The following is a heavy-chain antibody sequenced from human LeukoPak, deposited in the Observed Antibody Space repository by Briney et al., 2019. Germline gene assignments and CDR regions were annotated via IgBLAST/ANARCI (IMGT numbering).Heavy chain of an antibody. V-gene: IGHV3-23*01. J-gene: IGHJ3*02. Sequence: GGSLRLSCAASGIIFGSYAMSWVRQAPGKGLEWVSGISGSGDRTSYADSVKGRFTISRDNSKNTLFLQMSSLRAEDTAVYYCAKDRAYSSGLDAFDIWGQGTVVTVSS. CDR3: AKDRAYSSGLDAFDI. CDR1: GIIFGSYA. D-gene: IGHD6-19*01. CDR2: ISGSGDRT.